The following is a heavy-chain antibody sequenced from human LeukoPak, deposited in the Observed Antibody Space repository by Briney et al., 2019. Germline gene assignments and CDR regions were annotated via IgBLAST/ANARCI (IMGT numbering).Heavy chain of an antibody. CDR3: ARDLGWGGPVAY. D-gene: IGHD3-16*01. J-gene: IGHJ4*02. V-gene: IGHV4-4*07. CDR1: GGSISSYF. Sequence: SETLSLTCTVSGGSISSYFWNWIRQPAGKGLEWIGKIYGGGSTTYNPSPNYNPSLKSRVTMSVDTSNNEFSLSLTSVTAADTAVYYCARDLGWGGPVAYWGQGILVTVSS. CDR2: IYGGGSTTYNPSP.